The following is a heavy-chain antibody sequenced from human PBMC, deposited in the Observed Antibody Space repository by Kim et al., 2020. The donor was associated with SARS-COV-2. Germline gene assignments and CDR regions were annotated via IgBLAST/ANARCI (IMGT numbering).Heavy chain of an antibody. CDR2: VRNNPHYYTS. CDR3: SSMTRGGCYFRHFQH. V-gene: IGHV3-72*01. CDR1: GFTFSDHY. J-gene: IGHJ1*01. D-gene: IGHD2-21*02. Sequence: GGSLRLSCAASGFTFSDHYMDWVRQAPGWGLEWVARVRNNPHYYTSEYSASGKCTFTISSANSKNSMFLQMNSLKARDPACVDLSSMTRGGCYFRHFQH.